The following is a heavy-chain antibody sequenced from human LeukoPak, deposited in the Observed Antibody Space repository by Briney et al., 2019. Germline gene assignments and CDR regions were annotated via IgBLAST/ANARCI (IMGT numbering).Heavy chain of an antibody. Sequence: SVKVSCKASGGTFSSYAISWVRQAPGQGLEWMGGIIPIFGTANYAQKFQGRVTITADESTSTAYMELSSLRSEGTAVYYCSAGYCSGGSCYNYYYGMDVWGQGTTVTVSS. CDR2: IIPIFGTA. CDR3: SAGYCSGGSCYNYYYGMDV. V-gene: IGHV1-69*13. J-gene: IGHJ6*02. D-gene: IGHD2-15*01. CDR1: GGTFSSYA.